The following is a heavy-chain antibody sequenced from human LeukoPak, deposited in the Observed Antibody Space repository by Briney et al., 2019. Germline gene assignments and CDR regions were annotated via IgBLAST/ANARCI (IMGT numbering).Heavy chain of an antibody. CDR1: GFTFSSYA. J-gene: IGHJ6*03. CDR2: ISGSGGTT. V-gene: IGHV3-23*01. CDR3: AKDGRYCSGGSCYSGDFSYYMDV. D-gene: IGHD2-15*01. Sequence: QPGGSLRLSCAASGFTFSSYAMSWVRQAPGKGLEWVSGISGSGGTTYHADSVKGRFPISRNNSKNTLYLQMNSLRAEDTAVYYCAKDGRYCSGGSCYSGDFSYYMDVRGKGTKVTVSS.